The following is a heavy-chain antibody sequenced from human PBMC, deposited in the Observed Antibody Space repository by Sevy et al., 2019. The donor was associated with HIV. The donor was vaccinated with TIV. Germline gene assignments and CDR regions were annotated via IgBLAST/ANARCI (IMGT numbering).Heavy chain of an antibody. CDR2: IKSKSDGGTR. CDR1: GFTFSNAW. D-gene: IGHD1-26*01. CDR3: SAGVGMSDFDY. J-gene: IGHJ4*02. V-gene: IGHV3-15*01. Sequence: GGSLRLSCAASGFTFSNAWMSWVRQAPGKGLEWVGRIKSKSDGGTRDFAAPAKGRFIISRDDSKSMLYLQMSSLKTEDTALYYCSAGVGMSDFDYRGRGTQVTVSS.